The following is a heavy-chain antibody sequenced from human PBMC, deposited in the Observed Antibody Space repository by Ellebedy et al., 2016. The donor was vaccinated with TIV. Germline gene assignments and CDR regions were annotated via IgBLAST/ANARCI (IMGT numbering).Heavy chain of an antibody. D-gene: IGHD3-22*01. CDR1: GFTFGSFA. V-gene: IGHV3-23*01. Sequence: GGSLRLSCAASGFTFGSFAMHWVRQAPGKGLEWLSVISGGGENTYHADSVKGRFTIIRDNSKNPLYLQMDRLRAEDTAVYYCAKGTSSGFNYDRVGCEYWGQGTLVTVSS. J-gene: IGHJ4*02. CDR3: AKGTSSGFNYDRVGCEY. CDR2: ISGGGENT.